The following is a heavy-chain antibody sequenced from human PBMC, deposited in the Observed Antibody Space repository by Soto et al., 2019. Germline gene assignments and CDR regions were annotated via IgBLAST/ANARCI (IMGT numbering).Heavy chain of an antibody. J-gene: IGHJ6*03. CDR1: GFTFNTYA. CDR3: AKSHGDLYYTSMDV. Sequence: EVQLLESGGGLVQPGGSLRLSCVGSGFTFNTYAMTWVRQAPGKGLEWVSSISVTGGITYHADSVKGRFSIPRDNSKNTLYLQMNSLRAEDTAVYYCAKSHGDLYYTSMDVWGKGTTVTVSS. D-gene: IGHD4-17*01. CDR2: ISVTGGIT. V-gene: IGHV3-23*01.